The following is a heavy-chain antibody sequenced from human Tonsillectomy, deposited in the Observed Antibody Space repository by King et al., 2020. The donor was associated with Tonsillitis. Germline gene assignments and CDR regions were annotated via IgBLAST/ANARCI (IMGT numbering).Heavy chain of an antibody. V-gene: IGHV4-59*08. J-gene: IGHJ5*02. CDR3: ARTYSSGWYRWFDP. CDR2: IYYSGST. D-gene: IGHD6-19*01. CDR1: GGSIGSYY. Sequence: QLQESGPGLVKPSETLSLTCTVSGGSIGSYYWSWIRQPPGKGLEWIGYIYYSGSTNYNPSLKSRVTISVDTSKNQFSLQLSSVTAADTAVYYCARTYSSGWYRWFDPWGQGTLVTVSS.